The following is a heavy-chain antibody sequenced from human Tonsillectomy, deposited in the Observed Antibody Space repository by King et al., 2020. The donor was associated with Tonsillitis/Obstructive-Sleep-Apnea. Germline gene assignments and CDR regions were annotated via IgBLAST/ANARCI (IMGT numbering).Heavy chain of an antibody. V-gene: IGHV3-30*04. CDR1: GFTFSDYA. D-gene: IGHD3-9*01. CDR2: ISYDGSNK. CDR3: ARDSTSYDILTGLDY. J-gene: IGHJ4*02. Sequence: QAQLVESGGGVVQPGRSLRLSCAASGFTFSDYAMYWVRQAPGKGLEWVAVISYDGSNKYYADSVKGRFTISRDNSKNTLYLQMNSLRAEDTAVYYCARDSTSYDILTGLDYWGQGTLVTVSS.